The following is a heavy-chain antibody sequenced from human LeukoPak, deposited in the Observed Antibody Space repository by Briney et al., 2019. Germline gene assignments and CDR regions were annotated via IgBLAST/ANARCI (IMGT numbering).Heavy chain of an antibody. CDR1: GFTFSSYW. CDR3: ARVRSGTWSGHEY. D-gene: IGHD3-3*01. V-gene: IGHV3-74*01. CDR2: ISTDGSST. Sequence: GGSLRLSCAASGFTFSSYWMHWFRQGPGKGLVWVARISTDGSSTSYADSVKGRFTISRDNAKNTLYLQMDSPRAEDSAVYYCARVRSGTWSGHEYWGQGTLVTVSS. J-gene: IGHJ4*02.